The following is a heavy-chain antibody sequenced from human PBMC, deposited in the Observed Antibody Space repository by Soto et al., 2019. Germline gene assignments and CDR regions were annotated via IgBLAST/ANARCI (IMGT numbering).Heavy chain of an antibody. D-gene: IGHD3-22*01. CDR1: GFIFSMYS. CDR2: IPQDGVDG. J-gene: IGHJ6*02. V-gene: IGHV3-7*03. Sequence: GGSLRLSCEVSGFIFSMYSMSWVRQTPGKGLEWVAKIPQDGVDGHYADAVKGRFTISRDNGKNSLYLQMNNLRAEDTAVYYCARDHLIHGSDVWGRGATVTVYS. CDR3: ARDHLIHGSDV.